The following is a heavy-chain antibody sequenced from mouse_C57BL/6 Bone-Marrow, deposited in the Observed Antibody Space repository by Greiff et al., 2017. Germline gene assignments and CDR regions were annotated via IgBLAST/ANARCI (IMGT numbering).Heavy chain of an antibody. D-gene: IGHD2-4*01. Sequence: EVQLQQSGAELVRPGASVKLSCTASGFNIKDYYMHRVKQRPEQGLEWIGRIDPEDGDTEYAPKFQGKATMTADTSSNTAYLQLSSLTSEDTAVYYCTTSLIYYDYDDPVWGTGTTVTVSS. J-gene: IGHJ1*03. CDR3: TTSLIYYDYDDPV. CDR1: GFNIKDYY. V-gene: IGHV14-1*01. CDR2: IDPEDGDT.